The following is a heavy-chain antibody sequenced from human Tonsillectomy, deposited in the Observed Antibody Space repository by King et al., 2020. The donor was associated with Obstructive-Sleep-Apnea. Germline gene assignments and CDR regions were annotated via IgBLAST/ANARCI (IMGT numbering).Heavy chain of an antibody. CDR1: GGTFSSYA. J-gene: IGHJ4*02. D-gene: IGHD3-3*01. V-gene: IGHV1-69*01. CDR2: IIPIFGTA. Sequence: QLVQSGAEVKKPGSSVKVSCKASGGTFSSYAISWVRQAPGQGLEWMGGIIPIFGTANYAQKFQGRVTITADESTSTAYMELSSLRSEETAVYYCATARGDFWSGYQNYYFDYWGQGTLVTVSS. CDR3: ATARGDFWSGYQNYYFDY.